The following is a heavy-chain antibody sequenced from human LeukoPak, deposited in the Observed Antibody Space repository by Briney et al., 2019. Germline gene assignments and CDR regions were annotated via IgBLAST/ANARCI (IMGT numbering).Heavy chain of an antibody. V-gene: IGHV4-34*01. J-gene: IGHJ4*02. CDR2: INHSGST. CDR3: ARAAWPSYSSGWYDY. Sequence: PSETLSLTCAVYGGSFGGYYWSWIRQPPGKGLEWIGEINHSGSTNYNPSLKSRVTISVDTSKNQFSLKLSSVTAADTAVYYCARAAWPSYSSGWYDYWGQGTLVTVSS. D-gene: IGHD6-19*01. CDR1: GGSFGGYY.